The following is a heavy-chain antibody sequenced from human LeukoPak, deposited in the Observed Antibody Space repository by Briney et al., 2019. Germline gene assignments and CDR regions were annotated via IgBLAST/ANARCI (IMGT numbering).Heavy chain of an antibody. J-gene: IGHJ5*02. D-gene: IGHD6-19*01. Sequence: ASETLSLTCAVSGGSISSGNWWSWVRQSPGKGLEWIGEVYHTGTTTYNPSLKSRVTISVDTSKNQFSLKLSSVTAADTAVYYCARDSGYSSGWYGEVNWFDPWGQGTLVTVSS. V-gene: IGHV4-4*02. CDR2: VYHTGTT. CDR1: GGSISSGNW. CDR3: ARDSGYSSGWYGEVNWFDP.